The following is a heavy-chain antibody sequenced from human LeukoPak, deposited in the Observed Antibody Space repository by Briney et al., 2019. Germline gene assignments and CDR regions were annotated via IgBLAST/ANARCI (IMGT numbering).Heavy chain of an antibody. D-gene: IGHD6-25*01. CDR2: INHSGST. CDR3: ASFPSPNYRARVGHSSGGWFDP. Sequence: SETLSLTCAVYGGSFSGYYWSWIRQPPGKGLEWIGEINHSGSTNYNPSLKSRVTISVDTSKNQFSLKLSSVTAADTAVYYCASFPSPNYRARVGHSSGGWFDPWGQGTLVTVSS. V-gene: IGHV4-34*01. CDR1: GGSFSGYY. J-gene: IGHJ5*02.